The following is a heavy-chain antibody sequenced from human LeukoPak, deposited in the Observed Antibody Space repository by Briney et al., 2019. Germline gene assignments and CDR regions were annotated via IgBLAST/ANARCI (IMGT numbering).Heavy chain of an antibody. J-gene: IGHJ4*02. CDR2: IYYSGST. V-gene: IGHV4-39*01. D-gene: IGHD1-26*01. CDR3: ARHLFSGSYYFDY. Sequence: PSETLSLTCTVSGGSISSSSYYWGWIRQPPGKGLERIGSIYYSGSTYYNPSLKSRVTISVDTSKNQFSLKLSSVTAADTAVYYCARHLFSGSYYFDYWGQGTLVTVSS. CDR1: GGSISSSSYY.